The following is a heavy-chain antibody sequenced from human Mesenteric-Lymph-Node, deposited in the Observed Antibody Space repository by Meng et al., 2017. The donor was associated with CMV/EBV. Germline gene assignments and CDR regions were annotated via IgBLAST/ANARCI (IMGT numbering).Heavy chain of an antibody. CDR3: ARDSCRFFEWTNCRSYYGMDV. Sequence: GSLRLSCTVSGGSISSYYWSWIRQPPGKGLEWIGYIYYTGSTNYNPSLKSRVTISVDTSKNQFSLKLSSVTAADTAVYYCARDSCRFFEWTNCRSYYGMDVWGQGTTVTVSS. D-gene: IGHD3-3*01. CDR2: IYYTGST. V-gene: IGHV4-59*12. CDR1: GGSISSYY. J-gene: IGHJ6*02.